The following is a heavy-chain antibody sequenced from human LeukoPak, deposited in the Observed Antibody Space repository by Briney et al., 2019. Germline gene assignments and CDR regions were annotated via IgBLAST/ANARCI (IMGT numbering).Heavy chain of an antibody. Sequence: QPGGSLRLSCAASGFTFSSYAMSWVRQAPGKGLEWVSAISGSGGSTYYADSVKGRFTISRDNSKNTLYLQMNSLRAEDTAVYYCAKSPSYYYDSSGYYYFDYWGQGTLVTVSS. V-gene: IGHV3-23*01. J-gene: IGHJ4*02. CDR1: GFTFSSYA. CDR2: ISGSGGST. D-gene: IGHD3-22*01. CDR3: AKSPSYYYDSSGYYYFDY.